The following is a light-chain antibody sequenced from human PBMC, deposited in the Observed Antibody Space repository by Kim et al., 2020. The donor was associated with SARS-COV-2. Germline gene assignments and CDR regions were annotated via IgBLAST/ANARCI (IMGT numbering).Light chain of an antibody. V-gene: IGLV1-47*01. J-gene: IGLJ3*02. CDR2: RNN. Sequence: GQTVSVSCSGAGSNIGSNYVYWYQQLPGSAPKLLIYRNNQRPSGVPDRFSGSKSDTSASLAISGLRSDDECDYYCAAWDDSLKGPVFGGGTQLTVL. CDR3: AAWDDSLKGPV. CDR1: GSNIGSNY.